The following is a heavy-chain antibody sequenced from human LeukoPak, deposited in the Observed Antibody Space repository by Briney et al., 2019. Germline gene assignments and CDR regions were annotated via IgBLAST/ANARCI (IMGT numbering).Heavy chain of an antibody. CDR2: INHSGST. CDR1: GGSFSGYY. D-gene: IGHD5-18*01. V-gene: IGHV4-34*01. Sequence: PSETLSLTCAVYGGSFSGYYWSWIRQPPGKGLEWIGEINHSGSTNYNPSLKSRVTISVDTSKNQFSLKLSSVTAADTAVYYCAIQAMVTGIDYWGQGTLVTVSS. CDR3: AIQAMVTGIDY. J-gene: IGHJ4*02.